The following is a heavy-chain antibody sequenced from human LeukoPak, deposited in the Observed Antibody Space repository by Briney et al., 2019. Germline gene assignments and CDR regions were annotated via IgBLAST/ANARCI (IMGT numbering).Heavy chain of an antibody. CDR2: IKEDGSEK. CDR1: GFTFSKFW. D-gene: IGHD1-26*01. CDR3: VRDRDPLYSGSPVY. Sequence: GGSLRLSCAVSGFTFSKFWMSWVRQAPGKGLEWVANIKEDGSEKYYVDSVKGRFTISRDNAKNSLFLQMNSLRNEDTAVYYCVRDRDPLYSGSPVYWGQGTLVTVSS. V-gene: IGHV3-7*01. J-gene: IGHJ4*02.